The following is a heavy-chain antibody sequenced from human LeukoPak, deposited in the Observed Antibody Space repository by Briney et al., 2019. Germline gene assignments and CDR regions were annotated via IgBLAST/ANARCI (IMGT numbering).Heavy chain of an antibody. CDR2: IYSTGRS. CDR1: GFTVSSNY. Sequence: GSLRLSCAASGFTVSSNYMSWVRQPAGKGLEWIGRIYSTGRSDYNPSLKSRITMSVDTSKNQFSLKLSSVTAADTAVYYCARDGPRSGYDLGHFDNLGQGTLVTASS. D-gene: IGHD5-12*01. CDR3: ARDGPRSGYDLGHFDN. V-gene: IGHV4-4*07. J-gene: IGHJ4*02.